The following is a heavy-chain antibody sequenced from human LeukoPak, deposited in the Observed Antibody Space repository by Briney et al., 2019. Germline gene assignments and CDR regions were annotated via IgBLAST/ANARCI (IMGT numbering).Heavy chain of an antibody. CDR3: ASATPTYYDFWSGYSRPDAFDI. CDR1: GGSISSGGYY. CDR2: IYYSGST. Sequence: SQTLSLTCTVSGGSISSGGYYWSWIRQHPGKGLEWIGYIYYSGSTYYNPSLKSRVTISVDTSKNQFSLKLSSVTAADTAVYYCASATPTYYDFWSGYSRPDAFDIWGQGTMVTVSS. J-gene: IGHJ3*02. V-gene: IGHV4-31*03. D-gene: IGHD3-3*01.